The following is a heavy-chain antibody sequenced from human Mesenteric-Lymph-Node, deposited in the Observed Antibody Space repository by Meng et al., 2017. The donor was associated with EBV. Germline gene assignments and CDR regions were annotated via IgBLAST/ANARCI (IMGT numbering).Heavy chain of an antibody. CDR1: GGSLSSGGYS. CDR3: ARAGAYYDVLTGFDY. D-gene: IGHD3-9*01. V-gene: IGHV4-30-2*01. J-gene: IGHJ4*02. CDR2: IYHTGTT. Sequence: QLQLPESGSRLVKPSQTLSLTCAVFGGSLSSGGYSWNWIRQTPGRGLEWIGYIYHTGTTYYNPSLKSRVTMSVDRSTNQFSLWLKSVTAADTAIYYCARAGAYYDVLTGFDYWGQGTLVTVSS.